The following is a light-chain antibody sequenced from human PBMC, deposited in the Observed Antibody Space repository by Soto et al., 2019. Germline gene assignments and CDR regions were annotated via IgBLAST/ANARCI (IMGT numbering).Light chain of an antibody. Sequence: EIVMTQSPATLSVSPGERATLSCRASQSVTTNFAWYQQKSGQSPRLLIYDVSTRATGVPARFSGTGSETDFTLTISGLQSDDSAVYFCQQYNNWPFSFGQGTRLEI. CDR2: DVS. CDR1: QSVTTN. CDR3: QQYNNWPFS. V-gene: IGKV3-15*01. J-gene: IGKJ5*01.